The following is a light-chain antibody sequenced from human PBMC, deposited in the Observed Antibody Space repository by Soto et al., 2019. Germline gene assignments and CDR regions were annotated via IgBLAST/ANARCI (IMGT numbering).Light chain of an antibody. Sequence: QSVLTQPRSVSGSPGQSVTISCTGTSSDVGGYDFVSWYQQHPGKAPKLTIYDVTKRPSWVPDRFSGAKSGNSASLTISGLRAEDEADYYCCSYAGSYNLGVFGGGTKLTVL. CDR3: CSYAGSYNLGV. CDR2: DVT. J-gene: IGLJ3*02. V-gene: IGLV2-11*01. CDR1: SSDVGGYDF.